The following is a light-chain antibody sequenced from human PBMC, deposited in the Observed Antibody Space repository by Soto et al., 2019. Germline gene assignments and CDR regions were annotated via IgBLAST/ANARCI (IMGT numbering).Light chain of an antibody. CDR3: QQRYSTPWT. CDR2: SAS. J-gene: IGKJ1*01. V-gene: IGKV1-39*01. CDR1: QSIGTY. Sequence: IRMSLSPAAVSASDGDRVTITCRASQSIGTYLSWFQQKPGKAPKLLIYSASTLQSGVPSRFSGSGSGTDFTLTISRLQPEDVATYHCQQRYSTPWTFGQDPKV.